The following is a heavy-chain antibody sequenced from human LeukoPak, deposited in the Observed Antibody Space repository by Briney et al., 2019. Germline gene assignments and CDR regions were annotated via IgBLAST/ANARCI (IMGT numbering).Heavy chain of an antibody. D-gene: IGHD6-19*01. CDR3: ARLTGYSSGSIDY. CDR1: GGSFSGYY. CDR2: INHSGST. Sequence: ASETLSLTCAVYGGSFSGYYWSWIRQPPGKGLEWIGEINHSGSTNYNPSLKSRVTISVDTSKNQFSLKLSSVTAADTAVYYCARLTGYSSGSIDYWGQGTLVTVSS. J-gene: IGHJ4*02. V-gene: IGHV4-34*01.